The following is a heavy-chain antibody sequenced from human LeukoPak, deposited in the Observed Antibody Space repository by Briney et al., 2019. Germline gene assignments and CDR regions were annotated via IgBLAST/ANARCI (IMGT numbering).Heavy chain of an antibody. CDR3: ASRRSGWPNDAFDI. J-gene: IGHJ3*02. Sequence: GGPLRLSFAASGFTFSSYAMSWVRQAPGKGLEWVSAISGSGGSTYYADSVKGRFTISRDNAQNSLFLQMEGLRVEDTAVYYCASRRSGWPNDAFDIWGQGTMVTVTS. D-gene: IGHD6-19*01. CDR1: GFTFSSYA. V-gene: IGHV3-23*01. CDR2: ISGSGGST.